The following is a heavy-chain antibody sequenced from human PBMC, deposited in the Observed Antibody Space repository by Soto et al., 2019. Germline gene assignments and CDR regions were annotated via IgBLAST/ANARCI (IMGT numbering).Heavy chain of an antibody. CDR1: GGSFSGYY. CDR3: AASRSSRPPYYFDY. V-gene: IGHV4-34*01. Sequence: SETLSLTCAVYGGSFSGYYWSWIRQPPGKGLEWIGEINHSGSTNYNPSLKSRVTISVDTSKNQFSLKLSSVTAADTAVYYCAASRSSRPPYYFDYWGQGTLVTVSS. J-gene: IGHJ4*02. CDR2: INHSGST. D-gene: IGHD6-13*01.